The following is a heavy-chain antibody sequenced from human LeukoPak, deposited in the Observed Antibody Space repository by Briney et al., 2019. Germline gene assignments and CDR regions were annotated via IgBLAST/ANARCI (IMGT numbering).Heavy chain of an antibody. CDR1: GYTFTSYG. CDR2: SSSYNGNT. CDR3: ARGESRIAAAGTSYYYYYMDV. Sequence: ASVKVSCKASGYTFTSYGISWVRQAPGQGVEWMGWSSSYNGNTNYAQKLQDRVTMTTETSTSTAYMELGSLRSEDTAVYYCARGESRIAAAGTSYYYYYMDVWGKGTTVTISS. D-gene: IGHD6-13*01. J-gene: IGHJ6*03. V-gene: IGHV1-18*01.